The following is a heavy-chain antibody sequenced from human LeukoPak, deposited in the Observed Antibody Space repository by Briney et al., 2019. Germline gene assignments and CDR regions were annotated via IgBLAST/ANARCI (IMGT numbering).Heavy chain of an antibody. D-gene: IGHD3-22*01. CDR1: GFTFSSYG. CDR3: AKDSSPYYYDSSGYYSVAYFQH. J-gene: IGHJ1*01. Sequence: TGGSLRLSCAASGFTFSSYGMHWVRQAPGKGLEWVAFIRYDGSNKYYADSVKGRFTISRDNSKNTLYLQMNSLRAEDTAVYYCAKDSSPYYYDSSGYYSVAYFQHWGRGTLVTVSS. V-gene: IGHV3-30*02. CDR2: IRYDGSNK.